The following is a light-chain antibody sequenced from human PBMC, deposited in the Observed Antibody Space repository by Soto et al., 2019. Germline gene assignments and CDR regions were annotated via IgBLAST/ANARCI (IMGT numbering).Light chain of an antibody. Sequence: QSALTQPPSAAGSPGQSVTISCTGTSTDVGGYNYVSWYQQYPGKAPKLMIYEVSKRPSGVPDRFSGSILGKKAALTITGAQAEDECDYYCVLYMSTGIWVFGGGTKLTVL. CDR2: EVS. CDR3: VLYMSTGIWV. CDR1: STDVGGYNY. V-gene: IGLV2-8*01. J-gene: IGLJ3*02.